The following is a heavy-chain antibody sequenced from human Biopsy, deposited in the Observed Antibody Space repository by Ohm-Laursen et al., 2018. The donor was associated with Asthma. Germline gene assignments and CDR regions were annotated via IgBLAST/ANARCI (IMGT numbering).Heavy chain of an antibody. J-gene: IGHJ6*02. Sequence: SVKASCKTSGYTFNSAGITWVRQAPGQGLEWMGWMNPRSGVTNFAPKFRGRISMTRDASISTAYLEMSSLRSDDTAVYFCARAVDYSHYYGIDVWGQGTTVTVS. CDR2: MNPRSGVT. D-gene: IGHD3-10*01. V-gene: IGHV1-8*01. CDR1: GYTFNSAG. CDR3: ARAVDYSHYYGIDV.